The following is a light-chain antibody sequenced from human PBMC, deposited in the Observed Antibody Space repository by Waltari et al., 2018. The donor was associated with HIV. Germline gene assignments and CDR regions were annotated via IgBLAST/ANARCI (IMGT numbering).Light chain of an antibody. V-gene: IGKV1-27*01. CDR1: RDISNG. Sequence: DIQLSQAPSSLSASVGDRVTITCRASRDISNGLAWYQQKSGEDPKHLIYGASTLRPGVSSRFRGSASGTEFTLASNGLQPEDVASYYCHNYDSAPVACGQGTRLEI. J-gene: IGKJ5*01. CDR2: GAS. CDR3: HNYDSAPVA.